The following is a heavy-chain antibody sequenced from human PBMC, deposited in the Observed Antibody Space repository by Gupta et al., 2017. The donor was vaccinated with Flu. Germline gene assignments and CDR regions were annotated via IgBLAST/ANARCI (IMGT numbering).Heavy chain of an antibody. J-gene: IGHJ4*02. Sequence: APGQGLEWMGRINTNTVNPTYAQGFTGRFVFSLDTSVSTAYLQISSLKAEDTAVYYCARQGLGYNYGTQRFDYWGQGTLVTVSS. CDR3: ARQGLGYNYGTQRFDY. D-gene: IGHD5-18*01. CDR2: INTNTVNP. V-gene: IGHV7-4-1*02.